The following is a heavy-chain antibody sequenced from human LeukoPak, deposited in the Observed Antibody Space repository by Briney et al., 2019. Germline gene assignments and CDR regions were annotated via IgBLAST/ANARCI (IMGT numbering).Heavy chain of an antibody. D-gene: IGHD5-24*01. Sequence: SETLSLTCTVSDGSISNYYWSWIRQPPGTGLEWIAYIDYRGSTTYNPSLKSRVTISVDTSRNQISLKLSSVTAADTAVYYCARSRSGYSYDHAAFDIWGQGTMVTVSS. CDR3: ARSRSGYSYDHAAFDI. CDR1: DGSISNYY. CDR2: IDYRGST. V-gene: IGHV4-59*01. J-gene: IGHJ3*02.